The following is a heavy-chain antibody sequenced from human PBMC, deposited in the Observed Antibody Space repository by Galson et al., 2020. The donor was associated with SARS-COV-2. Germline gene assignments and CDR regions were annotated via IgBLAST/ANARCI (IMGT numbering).Heavy chain of an antibody. D-gene: IGHD3-10*01. CDR2: IKSKTDGGTT. CDR3: TTAYTLLWFGELGRGDAFDI. V-gene: IGHV3-15*01. CDR1: GFTFSNAW. Sequence: GESLKISCAASGFTFSNAWMSWVRQAPGKGLEWVGRIKSKTDGGTTDYAAPVKGRFTISRDDSKNTLYLQMNSLKTEDTAVYYCTTAYTLLWFGELGRGDAFDIWGQGTMVTVSS. J-gene: IGHJ3*02.